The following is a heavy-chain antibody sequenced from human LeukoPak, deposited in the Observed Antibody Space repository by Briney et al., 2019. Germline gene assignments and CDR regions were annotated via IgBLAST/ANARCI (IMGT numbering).Heavy chain of an antibody. CDR3: ARPWVPAATTSNPFDY. Sequence: PGRSLRLSCAASGFTFSSYAMHWVRQAPGKGLEWVAVISYDGSNKYYADSVKGRFTISRDNSKNTLYLQMNSLRAEDTAVYYCARPWVPAATTSNPFDYWGQGTLVTVSS. D-gene: IGHD2-2*01. V-gene: IGHV3-30*04. CDR1: GFTFSSYA. J-gene: IGHJ4*02. CDR2: ISYDGSNK.